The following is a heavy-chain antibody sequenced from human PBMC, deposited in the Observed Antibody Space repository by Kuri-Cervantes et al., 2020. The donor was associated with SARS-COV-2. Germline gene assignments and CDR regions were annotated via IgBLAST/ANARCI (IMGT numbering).Heavy chain of an antibody. J-gene: IGHJ4*02. CDR3: AKDLVLAQYNNFDY. D-gene: IGHD1-14*01. V-gene: IGHV3-30*01. CDR2: ISYDGSNK. Sequence: GGSLRLSFAASGFTFVSYAMHWVRQAPGKGLEWVAVISYDGSNKYYADSVKGRFTISRDTSKNMLYLQMNSLRAEDTAVYYCAKDLVLAQYNNFDYWGQGTLVTVSS. CDR1: GFTFVSYA.